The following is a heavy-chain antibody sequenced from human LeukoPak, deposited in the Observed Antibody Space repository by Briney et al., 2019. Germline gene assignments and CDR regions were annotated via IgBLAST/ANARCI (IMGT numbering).Heavy chain of an antibody. V-gene: IGHV5-51*01. Sequence: GESLKISCKGSGYSFTSYWIGWVRQMPGKSLEWMGIIYPGDSDTRYSPSFQGQVTISADKSISTAYLQWSSLKASDTAMYYCARPPLYDSSGYYYFGAFDIWGQGTMVTVSS. D-gene: IGHD3-22*01. J-gene: IGHJ3*02. CDR1: GYSFTSYW. CDR3: ARPPLYDSSGYYYFGAFDI. CDR2: IYPGDSDT.